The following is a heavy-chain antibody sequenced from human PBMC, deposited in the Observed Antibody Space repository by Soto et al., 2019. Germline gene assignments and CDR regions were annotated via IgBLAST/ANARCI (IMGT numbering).Heavy chain of an antibody. D-gene: IGHD4-17*01. V-gene: IGHV1-3*01. CDR2: INAGNGNT. Sequence: ASVKVSCKASGYTFISYAMNWVRQAPGQRLEWMGWINAGNGNTKYSQKFQGRVTMTRDTSASTAYMELSSLRSEDTAVYFCARGIKYGAYSRWFDPWGQGTLVTVSS. J-gene: IGHJ5*02. CDR1: GYTFISYA. CDR3: ARGIKYGAYSRWFDP.